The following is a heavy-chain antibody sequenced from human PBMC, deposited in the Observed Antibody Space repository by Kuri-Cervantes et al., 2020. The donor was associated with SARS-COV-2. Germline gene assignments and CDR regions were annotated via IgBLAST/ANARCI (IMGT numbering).Heavy chain of an antibody. J-gene: IGHJ6*02. CDR2: IRSKANSYAT. V-gene: IGHV3-73*01. CDR1: GLTLSGSA. Sequence: GGFRRLSFAASGLTLSGSAMHWVRQASGKGREWVGRIRSKANSYATAYAASVKARFTIARDDSKNTAYLQMNSLKTEDTAVDYCTSRTMDVWGQGTTVTVSS. CDR3: TSRTMDV.